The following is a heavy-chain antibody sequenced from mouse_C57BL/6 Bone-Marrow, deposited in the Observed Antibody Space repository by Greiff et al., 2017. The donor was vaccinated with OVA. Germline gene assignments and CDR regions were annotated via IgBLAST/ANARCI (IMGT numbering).Heavy chain of an antibody. CDR3: TRGQLRLTGYFDY. J-gene: IGHJ2*01. V-gene: IGHV1-15*01. Sequence: QVQLQQSGAELVRPGASVTLSCKASGYTFTDYEMHWVKQTPVHGLEWIGAIDPETGGTAYNQKFKGKAILTADKSSSTAYMELRSLTPEDSAVYYCTRGQLRLTGYFDYWGQGTTLTVSS. D-gene: IGHD3-2*02. CDR1: GYTFTDYE. CDR2: IDPETGGT.